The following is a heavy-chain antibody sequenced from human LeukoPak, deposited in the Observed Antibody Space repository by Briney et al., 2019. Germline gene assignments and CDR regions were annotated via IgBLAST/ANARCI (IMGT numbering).Heavy chain of an antibody. J-gene: IGHJ4*02. D-gene: IGHD6-13*01. V-gene: IGHV3-23*01. CDR1: GFTFRSHA. Sequence: GGSLRLSCAASGFTFRSHAMSWVRQAPGKGLEWVSIIDSDGGGIQYAASVKGRFTISRDNSKNIVYLQMNSLRAEDTAIYYCAKGSLVAPPGTRQFDYWGQGAQVTVSS. CDR3: AKGSLVAPPGTRQFDY. CDR2: IDSDGGGI.